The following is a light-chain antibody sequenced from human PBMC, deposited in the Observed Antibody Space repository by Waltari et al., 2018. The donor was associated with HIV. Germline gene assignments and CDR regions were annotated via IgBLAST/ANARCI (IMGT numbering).Light chain of an antibody. V-gene: IGKV1-5*03. CDR1: QSFDNW. J-gene: IGKJ2*01. Sequence: DIQMTQSPSNLSASVGDTVVITCRASQSFDNWLAWYQQKPGRAPRLLVSRTSLLESGVSSRFSGSGSGTEFTLTIRSLQPDDIGTYYCQQYSTHYAFGQGTRVE. CDR3: QQYSTHYA. CDR2: RTS.